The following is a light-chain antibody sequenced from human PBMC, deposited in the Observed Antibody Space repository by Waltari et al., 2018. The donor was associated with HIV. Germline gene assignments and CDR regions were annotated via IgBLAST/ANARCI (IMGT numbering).Light chain of an antibody. Sequence: QPVLTQPPSASASLGASVTLTCTLSSGYSNYKVDWYKQRPGTGPRFVMRVGTGGIVGSKGDGIPDRFSVLGSGLNRYLTIKNIQEEDESDYHCGADHGSGSNFVRVFGGGTKLTVL. J-gene: IGLJ2*01. CDR1: SGYSNYK. CDR3: GADHGSGSNFVRV. V-gene: IGLV9-49*01. CDR2: VGTGGIVG.